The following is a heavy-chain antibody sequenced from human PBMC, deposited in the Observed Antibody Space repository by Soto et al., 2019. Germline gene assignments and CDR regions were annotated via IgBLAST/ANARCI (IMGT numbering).Heavy chain of an antibody. V-gene: IGHV4-31*02. D-gene: IGHD3-10*01. Sequence: SETLSLTCTVSGGSISSGGYYWSWIRQHPGKSLEWIGYIYYSGSTYYNPSLKSRVTISVDTSKNQFSLKLSSVTAADTAVYYCARGFQYGSGSYSTYYYYYGMDVWGQGTTVTVSS. CDR1: GGSISSGGYY. J-gene: IGHJ6*02. CDR2: IYYSGST. CDR3: ARGFQYGSGSYSTYYYYYGMDV.